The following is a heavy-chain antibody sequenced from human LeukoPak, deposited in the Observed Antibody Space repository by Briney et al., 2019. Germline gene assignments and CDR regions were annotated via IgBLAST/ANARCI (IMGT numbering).Heavy chain of an antibody. J-gene: IGHJ4*02. CDR2: INNDGSNK. D-gene: IGHD3-10*02. V-gene: IGHV3-74*01. CDR3: ARMESYVTADC. Sequence: GGSLRLSCAASGLSFSSYWMHWVRQAPGKGPVWVSRINNDGSNKGYADSVKGRFTISRDNAKNTLYLQMNSLRAEDTAVYYCARMESYVTADCWGQGAPVSVS. CDR1: GLSFSSYW.